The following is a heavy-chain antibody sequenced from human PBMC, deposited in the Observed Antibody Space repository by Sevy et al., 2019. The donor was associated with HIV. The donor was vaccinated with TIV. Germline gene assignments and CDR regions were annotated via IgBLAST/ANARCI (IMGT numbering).Heavy chain of an antibody. CDR2: IYYSGST. D-gene: IGHD3-10*01. CDR3: ARRSYYGSGSYPFDY. Sequence: SETLSLTCTVSGGSISSGGYYWCWIRQHPGKGLEWIGYIYYSGSTYYNPSLKSRVTISVDTSKNQFSLKLSSVTAADTAVYYCARRSYYGSGSYPFDYWGQGTLVTVSS. V-gene: IGHV4-31*03. CDR1: GGSISSGGYY. J-gene: IGHJ4*02.